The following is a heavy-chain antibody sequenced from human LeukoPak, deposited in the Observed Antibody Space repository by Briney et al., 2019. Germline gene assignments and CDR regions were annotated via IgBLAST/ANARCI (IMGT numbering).Heavy chain of an antibody. Sequence: PGGSLRLSCAASGFTFSSYSMNWVRQAPGKGLEWVSSISSSSSYIYYADSVKGRFTISRDNAKNSMYLQMNSLRAEDTAVYYCARDGHYDSSGYYDYWGQGTLVTVSS. CDR3: ARDGHYDSSGYYDY. CDR2: ISSSSSYI. V-gene: IGHV3-21*01. D-gene: IGHD3-22*01. CDR1: GFTFSSYS. J-gene: IGHJ4*02.